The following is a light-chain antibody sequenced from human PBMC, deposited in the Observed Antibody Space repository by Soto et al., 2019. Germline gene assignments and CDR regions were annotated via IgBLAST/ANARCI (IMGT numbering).Light chain of an antibody. CDR2: EVS. Sequence: SVLTQPPSASGSPGQSVTISCTGTSSDVGGYNYVSWYQQHPGKAPKLMIYEVSKRPSGVPDRFSGSKSGSTASLTVSGLQAEDEADYYCSSYAGSNTHSVFGTGTKVTVL. J-gene: IGLJ1*01. CDR3: SSYAGSNTHSV. V-gene: IGLV2-8*01. CDR1: SSDVGGYNY.